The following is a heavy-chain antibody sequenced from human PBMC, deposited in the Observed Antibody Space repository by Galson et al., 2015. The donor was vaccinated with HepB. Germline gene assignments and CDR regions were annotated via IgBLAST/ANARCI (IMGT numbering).Heavy chain of an antibody. D-gene: IGHD5-12*01. J-gene: IGHJ5*02. Sequence: TLSLTCTVSGVSITSGQYYWAWVRQSPGKGLEWIGSIYHTGNTYYNSSLKSRLTMSLVTSTNQVSLRLTSVAAADTAIYYCAREGYTTDTWGQGTLVIVSS. CDR2: IYHTGNT. CDR1: GVSITSGQYY. CDR3: AREGYTTDT. V-gene: IGHV4-39*01.